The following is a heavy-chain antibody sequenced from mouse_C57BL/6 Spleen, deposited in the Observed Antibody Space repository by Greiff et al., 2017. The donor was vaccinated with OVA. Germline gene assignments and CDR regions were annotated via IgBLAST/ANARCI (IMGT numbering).Heavy chain of an antibody. CDR2: IHPNSGST. CDR3: AREGIYYSNTFAY. V-gene: IGHV1-64*01. Sequence: QVQLQQPGAELVKPGASVKLSCKASGYTFTSYWMHWVKQRPGQGLEWIGMIHPNSGSTNYNEKFKSKATLTVDKSSSTAYMQLSSLTSEDSAVYYCAREGIYYSNTFAYWGQGTLVTVSA. D-gene: IGHD2-5*01. CDR1: GYTFTSYW. J-gene: IGHJ3*01.